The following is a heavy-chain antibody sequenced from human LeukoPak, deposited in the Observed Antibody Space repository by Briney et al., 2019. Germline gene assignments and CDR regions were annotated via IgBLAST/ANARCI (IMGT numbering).Heavy chain of an antibody. Sequence: SETLSLTCTVSGGSISSYYWSWIRQPAGKGLEWIGRIYTSGSTNYNPSLKSRVTISVDTSKNQFSLKLSSVTAADTAVYYCARGDYYDSSGYWPLDYWGQGTLVTVSS. J-gene: IGHJ4*02. CDR1: GGSISSYY. CDR3: ARGDYYDSSGYWPLDY. D-gene: IGHD3-22*01. CDR2: IYTSGST. V-gene: IGHV4-4*07.